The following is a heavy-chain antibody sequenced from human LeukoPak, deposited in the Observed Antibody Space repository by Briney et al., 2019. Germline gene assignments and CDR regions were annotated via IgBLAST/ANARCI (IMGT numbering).Heavy chain of an antibody. D-gene: IGHD6-13*01. V-gene: IGHV4-59*12. CDR1: GDSISSYW. Sequence: SETLSLTCTVSGDSISSYWWSWIRQPPGKGLEWIGYIHYSGSTNYNPSLKSRVTISVDTSKNQFSLKLSSVTAADTAVYYCARSVAAAGFDPWGQGTLVTVSS. CDR3: ARSVAAAGFDP. CDR2: IHYSGST. J-gene: IGHJ5*02.